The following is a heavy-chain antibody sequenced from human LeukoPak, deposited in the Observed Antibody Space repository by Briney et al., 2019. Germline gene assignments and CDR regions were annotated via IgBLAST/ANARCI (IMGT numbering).Heavy chain of an antibody. CDR2: ITPMFGTA. D-gene: IGHD2-21*01. CDR1: GGTFSSYA. CDR3: ARDSSEFRSLIPH. V-gene: IGHV1-69*13. Sequence: AASVKVSCKASGGTFSSYAISWVRQAPGQGLEWMGGITPMFGTAKYAQKFQGRVTITADESTSTAYMELSSLRSEDTAVYHCARDSSEFRSLIPHWGQGTLVTVSS. J-gene: IGHJ1*01.